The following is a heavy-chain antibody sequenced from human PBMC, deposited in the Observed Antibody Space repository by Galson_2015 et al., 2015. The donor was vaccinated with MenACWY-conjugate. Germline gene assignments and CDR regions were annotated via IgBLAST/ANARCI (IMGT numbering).Heavy chain of an antibody. CDR1: GFSLSTSGEG. D-gene: IGHD2-15*01. CDR3: THRHCSGGSRHQDFDY. V-gene: IGHV2-5*01. Sequence: PALVKPTQTLTLTCTFSGFSLSTSGEGVGWIRQPPGKALEWLALIYWNDDKRYSPSLKSRLTITKDTSKNQVVLTMTNMDPVDTATYYCTHRHCSGGSRHQDFDYWGRGTLVIVSS. J-gene: IGHJ4*02. CDR2: IYWNDDK.